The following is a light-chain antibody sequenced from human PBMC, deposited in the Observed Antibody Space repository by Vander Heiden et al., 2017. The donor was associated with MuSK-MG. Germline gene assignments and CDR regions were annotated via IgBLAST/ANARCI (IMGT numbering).Light chain of an antibody. J-gene: IGKJ3*01. CDR3: MQDLQTHGFT. CDR1: QSLLHSNGYNS. V-gene: IGKV2-28*01. CDR2: LGS. Sequence: IVMTQPPLSLPVPPGEPASIPCRSSQSLLHSNGYNSLDWYLQKPGQSQQLLIYLGSNRASGVPDRVRGSGSGTEFTLKISRVEAEDVGVYDCMQDLQTHGFTFGPGTKVDIK.